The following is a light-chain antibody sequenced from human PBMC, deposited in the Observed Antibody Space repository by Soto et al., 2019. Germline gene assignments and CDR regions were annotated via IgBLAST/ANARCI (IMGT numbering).Light chain of an antibody. V-gene: IGLV1-44*01. Sequence: QLVLTQPPSASGTPGQKVTISCSGSRSNIGVNSVNWYLQLPGTAPKLLIYSNDQRPSEAPDRFSGSKSGTSASLAISGLQPEDEAEYYCAVWDDSVSGVEFGGGTKLTVL. J-gene: IGLJ2*01. CDR2: SND. CDR1: RSNIGVNS. CDR3: AVWDDSVSGVE.